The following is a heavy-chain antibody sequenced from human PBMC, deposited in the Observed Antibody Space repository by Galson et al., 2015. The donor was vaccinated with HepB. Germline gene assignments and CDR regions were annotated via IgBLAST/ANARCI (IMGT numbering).Heavy chain of an antibody. CDR3: ARGRGDIGGYYAFDY. CDR1: GFTFSTYS. D-gene: IGHD3-22*01. V-gene: IGHV3-21*06. CDR2: VSSSSIYK. J-gene: IGHJ4*02. Sequence: SLRLSCAASGFTFSTYSLNWVRQAPGKGLEWVSAVSSSSIYKYYADSVKGRFTISRDNAESSLYVQMNNLRVEDTAVYYCARGRGDIGGYYAFDYWGKGALVTVSS.